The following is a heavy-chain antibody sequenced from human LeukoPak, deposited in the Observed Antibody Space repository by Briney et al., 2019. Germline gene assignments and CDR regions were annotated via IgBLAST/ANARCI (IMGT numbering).Heavy chain of an antibody. Sequence: KPSQTLSLTCTVSGGSISSGSYYWSWIRQPAGKGLEWIGRIYTSGSTNYNPSLKSRVTISVDTSKNQFSLKLSSVTAADTAVYYCARSGYYDSSLDVWGQGTTVTVSS. CDR3: ARSGYYDSSLDV. CDR1: GGSISSGSYY. CDR2: IYTSGST. J-gene: IGHJ6*02. V-gene: IGHV4-61*02. D-gene: IGHD3-22*01.